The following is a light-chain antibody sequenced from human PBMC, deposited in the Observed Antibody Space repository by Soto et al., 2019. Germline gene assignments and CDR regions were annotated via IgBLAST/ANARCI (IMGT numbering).Light chain of an antibody. CDR1: SSDVGGYNY. CDR2: DVS. V-gene: IGLV2-14*01. Sequence: QSALTQPASVSGSPGQSITISCTGTSSDVGGYNYVSWYQQYPGKAPKLMIYDVSNRPSGVSNRFSGSKSGNTASLTISGLQAEDEADSYGSSYTSSSTLVFGGGTKVTVL. CDR3: SSYTSSSTLV. J-gene: IGLJ2*01.